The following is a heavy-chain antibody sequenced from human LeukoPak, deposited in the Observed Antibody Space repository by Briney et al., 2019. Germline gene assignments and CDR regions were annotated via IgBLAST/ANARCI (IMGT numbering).Heavy chain of an antibody. J-gene: IGHJ4*02. V-gene: IGHV4-59*08. Sequence: SETLSLTCSVSGGSISSYYWSWIRQPPGKGLEWIGYIYYSGSTNYNPSLKSRVTISVDTSKNQFSLKLSSVTAADTAVYLCARYVVYGSGKYYFDYWGQGSLVTVSS. D-gene: IGHD3-10*01. CDR2: IYYSGST. CDR3: ARYVVYGSGKYYFDY. CDR1: GGSISSYY.